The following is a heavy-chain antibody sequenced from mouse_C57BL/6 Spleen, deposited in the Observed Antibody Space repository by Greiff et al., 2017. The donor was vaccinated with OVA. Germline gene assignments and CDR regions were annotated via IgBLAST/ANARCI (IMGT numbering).Heavy chain of an antibody. Sequence: EVKLMESGGGLVKPGGSLKLSCAASGFTFSDYGMHWVRQAPEKGLEWVAYISSGSSTIYYADTVKGRFTISRDNAKNTLFLQMTSLRSEDTAMYYCARRNYYYGSSYGGYFDVWGTGTTVTVSS. J-gene: IGHJ1*03. CDR3: ARRNYYYGSSYGGYFDV. V-gene: IGHV5-17*01. CDR1: GFTFSDYG. CDR2: ISSGSSTI. D-gene: IGHD1-1*01.